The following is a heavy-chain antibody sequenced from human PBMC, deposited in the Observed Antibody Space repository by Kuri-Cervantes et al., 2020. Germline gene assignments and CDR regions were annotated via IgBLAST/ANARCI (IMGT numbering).Heavy chain of an antibody. CDR3: ARAPRRFAFGI. V-gene: IGHV4-34*01. Sequence: LRLSCAASGFSFSSYGMSWIRQPPGKGLEWIGEINHSGSTNYNPSLKSRVTISVDTSNNHFSLKLSSVTAADTAVYFCARAPRRFAFGIWGQGTLVTVSS. CDR2: INHSGST. CDR1: GFSFSSYG. J-gene: IGHJ3*02.